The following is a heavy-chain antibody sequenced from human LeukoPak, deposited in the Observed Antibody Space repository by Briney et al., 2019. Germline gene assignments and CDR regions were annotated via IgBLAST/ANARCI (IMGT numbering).Heavy chain of an antibody. CDR2: IYSGGAT. Sequence: GGSLRLSCAASGLTVSSTYMSWVRQATGKGLEWISVIYSGGATYYADSVKGRFTISRDSYKNTLYLQMNSLRAEDTAVYYCARDRGSGYANWGQGTLVTVSS. D-gene: IGHD5-12*01. CDR3: ARDRGSGYAN. CDR1: GLTVSSTY. J-gene: IGHJ4*02. V-gene: IGHV3-66*01.